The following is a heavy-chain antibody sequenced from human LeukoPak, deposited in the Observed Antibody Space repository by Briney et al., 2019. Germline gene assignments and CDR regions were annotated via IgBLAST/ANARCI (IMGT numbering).Heavy chain of an antibody. D-gene: IGHD5-12*01. CDR2: IYSGGST. CDR3: ARYSRGYSGYDNYYYYGMDV. Sequence: GGSLRLSCAASGFTVSSNYMSWVRQAPGKGLEWVSVIYSGGSTYYADSVKGRFTISRDNSKNTLYLQMNSLRAEDTAVYYCARYSRGYSGYDNYYYYGMDVWGQGTTVTVSS. CDR1: GFTVSSNY. V-gene: IGHV3-53*01. J-gene: IGHJ6*02.